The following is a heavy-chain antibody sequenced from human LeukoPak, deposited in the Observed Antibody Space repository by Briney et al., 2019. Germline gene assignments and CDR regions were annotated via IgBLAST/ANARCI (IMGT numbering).Heavy chain of an antibody. CDR2: ISPYNGKT. V-gene: IGHV1-18*01. CDR1: NYTFTSYG. J-gene: IGHJ4*02. CDR3: ARDLSNLHY. Sequence: ASVKVSCKAFNYTFTSYGISWVRQAPGKGLEWMAWISPYNGKTFYAEKYQGRVTLTTETSTDTAFMELTSLTSDDTAVYYCARDLSNLHYWGQGTLVPVSS. D-gene: IGHD2/OR15-2a*01.